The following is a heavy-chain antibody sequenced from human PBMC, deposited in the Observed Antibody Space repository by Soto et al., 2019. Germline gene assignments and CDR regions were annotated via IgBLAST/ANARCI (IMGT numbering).Heavy chain of an antibody. V-gene: IGHV4-34*01. CDR1: GGSFSGYY. J-gene: IGHJ4*02. Sequence: SETLSLTCAVYGGSFSGYYWSWIRQPPGKGLEWIGEINHSGSTNYNPSLKSRVTISVDTSKNQFSLKLSSVTAADTAVYYCARGYPKTYYDYVWGSYRWYYFDYWGQGTLVTVSS. CDR3: ARGYPKTYYDYVWGSYRWYYFDY. CDR2: INHSGST. D-gene: IGHD3-16*02.